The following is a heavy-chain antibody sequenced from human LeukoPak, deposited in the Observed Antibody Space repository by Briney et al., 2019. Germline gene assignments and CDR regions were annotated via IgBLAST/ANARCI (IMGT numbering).Heavy chain of an antibody. J-gene: IGHJ4*02. CDR1: GFTFDDYG. CDR3: ARAAYYDSSGYPIDY. V-gene: IGHV3-20*04. Sequence: PGGSLRLSCAASGFTFDDYGMSWVRHAPGKGLEWVSGINWNGGSTGYADPVKGRFTISRDNAKNSLYLQMNSLRAEDTALYYCARAAYYDSSGYPIDYWGQGTLVTVSS. D-gene: IGHD3-22*01. CDR2: INWNGGST.